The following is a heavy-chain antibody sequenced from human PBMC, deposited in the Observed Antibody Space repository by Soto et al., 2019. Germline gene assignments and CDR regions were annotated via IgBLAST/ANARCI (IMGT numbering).Heavy chain of an antibody. D-gene: IGHD5-18*01. CDR3: ARAELWISYYYYGMDV. V-gene: IGHV3-33*01. J-gene: IGHJ6*02. CDR2: IWYDGSNK. Sequence: PGGSLRLSCAASGFTFSSYGMHWVRQAPGKGLEWVAVIWYDGSNKYYADSVKGRFTISRDNSKNTLYLQMNSLRAEDTAVYYCARAELWISYYYYGMDVWGQGTTVTVSS. CDR1: GFTFSSYG.